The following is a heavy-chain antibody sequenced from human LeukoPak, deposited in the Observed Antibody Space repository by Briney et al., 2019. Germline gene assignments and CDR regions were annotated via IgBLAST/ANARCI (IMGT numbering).Heavy chain of an antibody. CDR2: INSDGSST. V-gene: IGHV3-74*01. CDR1: GFTFSSHW. Sequence: PGGSLRLSCAASGFTFSSHWMHWVRQAPGKGLVWVSRINSDGSSTSYADSVKGRFTISRDNAKNTLYLQMNSLRAEDTAVYYCARAGGFGDFDYWGQGTLVTVSS. D-gene: IGHD3-10*01. CDR3: ARAGGFGDFDY. J-gene: IGHJ4*02.